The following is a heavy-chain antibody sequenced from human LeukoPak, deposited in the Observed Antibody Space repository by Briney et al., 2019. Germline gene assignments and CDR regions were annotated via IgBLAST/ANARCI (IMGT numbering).Heavy chain of an antibody. V-gene: IGHV4-4*02. CDR3: ARDRGYGDYVGQTWGMDV. CDR1: GGSISSSNW. Sequence: SETLSLTCAVSGGSISSSNWWSWVRQPPGKGLEWIGYIYYSGSTYYNPSLKSRVTISVDTSKNQFSLKLSSVTAADTAVYYCARDRGYGDYVGQTWGMDVWGQGTTVTVSS. J-gene: IGHJ6*02. CDR2: IYYSGST. D-gene: IGHD4-17*01.